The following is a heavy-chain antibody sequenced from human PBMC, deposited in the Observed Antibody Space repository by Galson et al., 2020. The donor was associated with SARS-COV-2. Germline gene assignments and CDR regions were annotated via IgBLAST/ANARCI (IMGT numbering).Heavy chain of an antibody. CDR1: GYSFAGYW. Sequence: GESLQISCKGSGYSFAGYWIGWVRQMPGKGLEWIGMIYPADSDTRYSPSFQGQVSISVDRSTSTAFLQWNSLRASDTAMYYCARHFSRHVMNSIYIDSWGQGTLVTVSS. D-gene: IGHD2-21*01. V-gene: IGHV5-51*01. J-gene: IGHJ4*02. CDR2: IYPADSDT. CDR3: ARHFSRHVMNSIYIDS.